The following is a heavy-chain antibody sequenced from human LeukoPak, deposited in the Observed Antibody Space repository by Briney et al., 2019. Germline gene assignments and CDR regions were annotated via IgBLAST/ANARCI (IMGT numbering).Heavy chain of an antibody. CDR1: GFTFKSYD. V-gene: IGHV3-13*01. CDR2: IGTAGDT. D-gene: IGHD6-13*01. J-gene: IGHJ4*02. CDR3: ARGGRGSSWFDN. Sequence: GGSLRLSCAASGFTFKSYDMHWVRQAAGEGLEWVSAIGTAGDTYYPGSVKGRFTISRENAKNSLYLQMNSLRAGDTAVYYCARGGRGSSWFDNWGQGTLVTVSS.